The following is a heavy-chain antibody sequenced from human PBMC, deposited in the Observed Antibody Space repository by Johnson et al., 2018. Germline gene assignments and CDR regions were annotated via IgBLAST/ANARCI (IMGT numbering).Heavy chain of an antibody. CDR3: ARSMIALDAFDI. Sequence: VQLVESGAEVKKPGASVKVSCKASGYTFTSYDINWVRQASGQGLEWMGWMNPNSGNTGYAQKFQGRVAMTVNTSRRTAYMDLSSLRSEDGAVYYCARSMIALDAFDIWGQGTLVTVSS. V-gene: IGHV1-8*01. CDR1: GYTFTSYD. D-gene: IGHD3-22*01. J-gene: IGHJ3*02. CDR2: MNPNSGNT.